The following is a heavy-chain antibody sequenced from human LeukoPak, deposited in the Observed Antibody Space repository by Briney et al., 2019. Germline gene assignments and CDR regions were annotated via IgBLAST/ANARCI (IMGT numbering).Heavy chain of an antibody. V-gene: IGHV1-8*01. J-gene: IGHJ6*02. CDR3: ARLASSSWPLYYYGMDV. D-gene: IGHD6-13*01. CDR1: GYTFTSYD. CDR2: MNPNSANT. Sequence: GASVKVSCKASGYTFTSYDINWVRQATGQGLEWMGWMNPNSANTGYAQKFQGRVTMTRNTSISTAYMELSSLRSEDTAVYYCARLASSSWPLYYYGMDVWGQGTTVTVSS.